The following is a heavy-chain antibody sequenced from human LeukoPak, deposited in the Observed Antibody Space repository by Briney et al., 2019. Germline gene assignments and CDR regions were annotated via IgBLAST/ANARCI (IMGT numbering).Heavy chain of an antibody. CDR3: ARTNRDVLTGYAIDC. J-gene: IGHJ4*02. Sequence: SQTLSLTCTVSGGSISSGDYYWSWIRQHPGRGLQWIGYIYYSGSTSYNPSLQSRVNISEGTSKNQLSLRVDSVTAADTAVYYCARTNRDVLTGYAIDCWGQGTLVTVSS. V-gene: IGHV4-30-4*01. D-gene: IGHD3-9*01. CDR2: IYYSGST. CDR1: GGSISSGDYY.